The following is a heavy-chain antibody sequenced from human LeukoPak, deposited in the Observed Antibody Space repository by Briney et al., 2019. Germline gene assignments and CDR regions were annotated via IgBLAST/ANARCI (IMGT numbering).Heavy chain of an antibody. V-gene: IGHV4-59*10. CDR1: GGSFSGYY. CDR3: VRGPDDYSNYDGFSYFDY. CDR2: IYTSGST. J-gene: IGHJ4*02. Sequence: NPSETLSLTCAVYGGSFSGYYWSWIRQPPGKGLEWIGRIYTSGSTNYNPSLKSRVTMSVDTSKNQFSLKLSSVTAADTAVYYCVRGPDDYSNYDGFSYFDYWGQGTLVTVSS. D-gene: IGHD4-11*01.